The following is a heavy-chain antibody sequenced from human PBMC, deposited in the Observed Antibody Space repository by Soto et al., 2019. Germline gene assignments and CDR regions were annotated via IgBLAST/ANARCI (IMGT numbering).Heavy chain of an antibody. D-gene: IGHD1-26*01. CDR2: IWYDGSNK. CDR3: ARESIVGATTFAY. V-gene: IGHV3-33*01. J-gene: IGHJ4*02. Sequence: GGSLRLSCAASGFTFSSYGMHWVRQAPGKGLEWVAIIWYDGSNKYYADSVKGRFTISRDNSKNTLYLQMNSLRAEDTAVYYCARESIVGATTFAYWGQGTLVTVSS. CDR1: GFTFSSYG.